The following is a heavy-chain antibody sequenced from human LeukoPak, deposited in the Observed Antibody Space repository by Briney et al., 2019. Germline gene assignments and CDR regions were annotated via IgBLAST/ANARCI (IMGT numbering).Heavy chain of an antibody. Sequence: ASVRVSCKASGYTFTSYAMNWVRQAPGQGLEWMGWINTNTGNPTYAQGFTGRFVFSLDTSVSTAYLQISSLKAEDTAVYYCASSMIVVVPVAFDIWGQGTMVTVSS. CDR3: ASSMIVVVPVAFDI. D-gene: IGHD3-22*01. J-gene: IGHJ3*02. CDR1: GYTFTSYA. V-gene: IGHV7-4-1*02. CDR2: INTNTGNP.